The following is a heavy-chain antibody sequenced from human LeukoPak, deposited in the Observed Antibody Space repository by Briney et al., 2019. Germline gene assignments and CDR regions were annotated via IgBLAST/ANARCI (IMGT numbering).Heavy chain of an antibody. CDR1: GFAFSSYG. D-gene: IGHD4-23*01. CDR2: IWYDGSNQ. V-gene: IGHV3-33*06. J-gene: IGHJ4*02. CDR3: AKGVQSAADSNSEFDY. Sequence: GRSLRLSCAPSGFAFSSYGMHWVRQAPGKGLDWVAVIWYDGSNQYYADSVKGRFTISRDNSRNTLFLQMNNLRAEDTAVYYCAKGVQSAADSNSEFDYWGQGTLVTVSS.